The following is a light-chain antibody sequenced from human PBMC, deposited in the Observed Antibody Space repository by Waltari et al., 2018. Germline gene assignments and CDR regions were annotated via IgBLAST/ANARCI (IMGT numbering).Light chain of an antibody. CDR2: GAS. Sequence: EIVLTQSPGTRSLSPGERAPISCRASQSVSSSYLAWYQHKPGQPPRLLISGASSRAPGIPDRFSGSESGTDFTLVINRLEPEDFAVYFCQQYGDSPYTFGQGTKLEIK. CDR3: QQYGDSPYT. J-gene: IGKJ2*01. V-gene: IGKV3-20*01. CDR1: QSVSSSY.